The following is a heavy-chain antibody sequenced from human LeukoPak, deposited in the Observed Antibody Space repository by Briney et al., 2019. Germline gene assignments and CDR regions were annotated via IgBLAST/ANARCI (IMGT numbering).Heavy chain of an antibody. V-gene: IGHV3-74*01. CDR3: ARSKKQQLVHYDAFDI. Sequence: QPGGSLRLSCAASGFTFSSYWMHWVRQAPGKGLVWVSRINSDGSSTGYADSVKGRFTISRDNAKNTLYLQMNSLRAEDTAVYYCARSKKQQLVHYDAFDIWGQGTMVTVSS. CDR1: GFTFSSYW. J-gene: IGHJ3*02. CDR2: INSDGSST. D-gene: IGHD6-13*01.